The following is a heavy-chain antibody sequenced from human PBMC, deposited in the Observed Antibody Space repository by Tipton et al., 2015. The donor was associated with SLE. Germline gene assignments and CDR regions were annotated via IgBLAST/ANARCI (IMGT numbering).Heavy chain of an antibody. D-gene: IGHD1-26*01. V-gene: IGHV4-39*07. Sequence: TLSLTCTVSGGSISSSSYYWGWIRQPPGKGLEWIGSIYYSGSTYYNPSLQSRVTISVDTSKNQFSLKLSSVTAADTAVYYCARSGQRGSHSVRAFDIWGQGTMVTVSS. CDR3: ARSGQRGSHSVRAFDI. CDR1: GGSISSSSYY. CDR2: IYYSGST. J-gene: IGHJ3*02.